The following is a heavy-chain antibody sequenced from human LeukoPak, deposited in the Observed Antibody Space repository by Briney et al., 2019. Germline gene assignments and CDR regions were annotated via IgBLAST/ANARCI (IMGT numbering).Heavy chain of an antibody. V-gene: IGHV3-48*03. CDR3: ARGGMPDY. CDR2: ISSSGNSI. Sequence: GGSLRLSCAASGFKFSSYEMNWVRQAPGKGLEWVSYISSSGNSIYDADSVKGRFTISRDNAKNTLYLQMNSLRAEDTAVYYCARGGMPDYWGQGTLVTVSS. D-gene: IGHD2-2*01. CDR1: GFKFSSYE. J-gene: IGHJ4*02.